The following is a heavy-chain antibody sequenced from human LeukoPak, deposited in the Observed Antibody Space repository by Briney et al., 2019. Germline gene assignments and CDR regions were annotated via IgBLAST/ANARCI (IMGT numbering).Heavy chain of an antibody. CDR1: GYTFTSYD. CDR2: MNPNSGNT. J-gene: IGHJ4*02. V-gene: IGHV1-8*01. Sequence: ASVKVSCKASGYTFTSYDIDWVRRATGQGLEWMGWMNPNSGNTGYAQKFQGRVTMTRNTSISTAYMELSSLRSEDTAVYYCARGRSFRGGPFDYWGQGTLVTVSS. CDR3: ARGRSFRGGPFDY. D-gene: IGHD3-10*01.